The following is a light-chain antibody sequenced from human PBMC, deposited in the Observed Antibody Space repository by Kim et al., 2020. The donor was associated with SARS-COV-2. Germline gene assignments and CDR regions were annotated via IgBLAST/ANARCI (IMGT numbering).Light chain of an antibody. V-gene: IGKV3-20*01. Sequence: SPGERASPSCRASQSVSSSYLAWYQQKPGQAPRLLIYGASSWDTGIPDRFSGSGSGTDFTLTISSLEPEDFAVYYCQQYGSSPMTFGQGTKVDIK. CDR2: GAS. J-gene: IGKJ1*01. CDR3: QQYGSSPMT. CDR1: QSVSSSY.